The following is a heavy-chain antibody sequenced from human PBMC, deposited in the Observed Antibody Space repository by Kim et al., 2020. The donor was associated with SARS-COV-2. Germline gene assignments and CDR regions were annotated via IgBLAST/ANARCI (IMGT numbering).Heavy chain of an antibody. CDR3: ARLQCSSTPGMVDC. CDR2: IYYSRST. D-gene: IGHD6-6*01. CDR1: GGSVPSYY. Sequence: SETLSLTCMVSGGSVPSYYWSWIRQPPGKGLECIGYIYYSRSTNYNPSLRSRVTISVDTSKHQFSPKLSSMTAADTAVYYCARLQCSSTPGMVDCWGQGTLVTVSS. J-gene: IGHJ4*02. V-gene: IGHV4-59*02.